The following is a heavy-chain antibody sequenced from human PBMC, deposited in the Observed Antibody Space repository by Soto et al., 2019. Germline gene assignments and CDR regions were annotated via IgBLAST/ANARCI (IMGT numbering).Heavy chain of an antibody. Sequence: PSETLSLTCTVSGGSISSGPYSWGWIRQPPGEGLECIGTFHYSESTHYNPSLESRITISVDTSKNQFSLKVSSVTAADTAVYYCARDKITGLFDYWGQGTLVTVSS. D-gene: IGHD2-8*02. CDR1: GGSISSGPYS. CDR2: FHYSEST. J-gene: IGHJ4*02. CDR3: ARDKITGLFDY. V-gene: IGHV4-39*07.